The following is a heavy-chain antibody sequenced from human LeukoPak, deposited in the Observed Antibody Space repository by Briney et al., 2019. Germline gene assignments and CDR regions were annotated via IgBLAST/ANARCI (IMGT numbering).Heavy chain of an antibody. Sequence: PSETLSLTCTVSGGSISSSSYYWGWIRQPPGKGLEWIGSIYYSGSTYCNPSLKSRVTISVDTSKNQFSLKLSSVTAADTAVYYCARYDGDYYFDYWGQGTLVAVSS. CDR3: ARYDGDYYFDY. CDR2: IYYSGST. V-gene: IGHV4-39*01. J-gene: IGHJ4*02. D-gene: IGHD4-17*01. CDR1: GGSISSSSYY.